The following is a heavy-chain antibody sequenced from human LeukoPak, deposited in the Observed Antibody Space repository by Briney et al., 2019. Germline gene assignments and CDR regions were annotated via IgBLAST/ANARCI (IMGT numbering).Heavy chain of an antibody. J-gene: IGHJ4*02. V-gene: IGHV3-48*01. Sequence: GGSLGLSCAASGFTFSSYSMNWVRQAPGKGLEWVSYISSRSSNIYYADSVKGRFTISRDNAKNSLYLQMNSLRAEDTAVYYCARFSGYNWNDPFDYWGQGTLVTVSS. CDR1: GFTFSSYS. CDR2: ISSRSSNI. D-gene: IGHD1-20*01. CDR3: ARFSGYNWNDPFDY.